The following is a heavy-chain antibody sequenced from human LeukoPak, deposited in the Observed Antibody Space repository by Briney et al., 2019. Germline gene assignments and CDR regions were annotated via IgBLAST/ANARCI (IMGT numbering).Heavy chain of an antibody. D-gene: IGHD3-10*01. V-gene: IGHV3-23*01. Sequence: PGGSLRLSCAASGFTFSSYAMSWVRQAPGKGPEWVSAISGSGGSTYYADSVKGRFTISRDNSKNTLYLQMNSLRAEDTAVYYCAKRIGNYYGSGSYSGFDYWGQGTLVTVSS. CDR1: GFTFSSYA. J-gene: IGHJ4*02. CDR2: ISGSGGST. CDR3: AKRIGNYYGSGSYSGFDY.